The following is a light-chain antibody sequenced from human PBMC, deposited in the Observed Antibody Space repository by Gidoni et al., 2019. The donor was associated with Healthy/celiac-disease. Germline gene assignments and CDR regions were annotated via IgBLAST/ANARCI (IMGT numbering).Light chain of an antibody. Sequence: EIEMTQSPATLSVSPGESATLSCRASQSVSSNLTWYQQKPGQAPRLLIYGASTRATGIPARFSGSGSGTDFTLTISSLQSEDFAVYYCQQYNNWPRTFGQGTKVEIK. V-gene: IGKV3-15*01. J-gene: IGKJ1*01. CDR2: GAS. CDR3: QQYNNWPRT. CDR1: QSVSSN.